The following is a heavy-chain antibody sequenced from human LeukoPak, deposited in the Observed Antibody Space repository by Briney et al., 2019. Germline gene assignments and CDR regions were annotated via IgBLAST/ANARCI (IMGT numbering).Heavy chain of an antibody. J-gene: IGHJ4*02. CDR2: INHSGST. Sequence: SETLSLTCTVSGGSISSSSYSWSWIRQPPGKGLEWIGEINHSGSTNYNPSLKSRVTISVDTSKNQFSLKLSSVTAADTAVYYCANSMVRGVIVADYWGQGTLVTVSS. CDR1: GGSISSSSYS. V-gene: IGHV4-39*07. D-gene: IGHD3-10*01. CDR3: ANSMVRGVIVADY.